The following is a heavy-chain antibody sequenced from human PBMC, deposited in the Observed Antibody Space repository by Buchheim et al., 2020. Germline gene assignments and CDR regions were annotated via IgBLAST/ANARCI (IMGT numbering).Heavy chain of an antibody. CDR2: ISGSGGST. V-gene: IGHV3-23*04. J-gene: IGHJ3*02. CDR3: AKLDRRTRTDRITMIVVATDAFDI. CDR1: GFTFSSYA. D-gene: IGHD3-22*01. Sequence: EVQLVESGGGLVQPGGSLRLSCAASGFTFSSYAMSWVRQAPGKGLEWVSAISGSGGSTYYADSVTGRFTISRDNSKHTLYLQMNSLRDEDTAVYYCAKLDRRTRTDRITMIVVATDAFDIWGQGT.